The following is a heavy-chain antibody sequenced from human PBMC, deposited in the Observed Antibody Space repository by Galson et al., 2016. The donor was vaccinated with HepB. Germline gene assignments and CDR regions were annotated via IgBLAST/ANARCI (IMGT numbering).Heavy chain of an antibody. J-gene: IGHJ4*02. CDR3: ARFSPKSGAEDTYFDR. CDR1: GFVFGDYD. CDR2: INRSSRDI. V-gene: IGHV3-11*01. D-gene: IGHD3-10*01. Sequence: SLRLSCAGSGFVFGDYDMHWVRQAPGKGLECISYINRSSRDIWYADSVKGRATIYRDNAKNSLSLQLNSLRADDTALYFCARFSPKSGAEDTYFDRWGQGVLVTVSS.